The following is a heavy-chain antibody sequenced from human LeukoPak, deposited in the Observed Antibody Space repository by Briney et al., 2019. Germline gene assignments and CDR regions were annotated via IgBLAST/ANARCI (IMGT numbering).Heavy chain of an antibody. J-gene: IGHJ4*02. D-gene: IGHD3-3*01. CDR1: GYTFTSYY. CDR2: INPSGGST. Sequence: ASVKVSCKASGYTFTSYYMHWVRQAPGQGLEWMGIINPSGGSTSYAQKFQGRVTMTRDTSTSTAYMELRSLRSDDTAVYYCARAGLRFLADFDYWGQGTLVTVSS. CDR3: ARAGLRFLADFDY. V-gene: IGHV1-46*01.